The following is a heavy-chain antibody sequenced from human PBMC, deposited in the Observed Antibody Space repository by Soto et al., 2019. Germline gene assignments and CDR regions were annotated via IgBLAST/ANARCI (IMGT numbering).Heavy chain of an antibody. J-gene: IGHJ1*01. CDR3: AKDLLPNTVSTGGS. CDR2: ISSDGNNK. V-gene: IGHV3-30*18. Sequence: QVQLVESGGGAVQPGRSLRLSCAASGFTFDSHGMHWVRQAPGKGLEWVAVISSDGNNKYYADSVKGRFTISRDNFNNILYLQMSSLRAEDTAVYYCAKDLLPNTVSTGGSGGQGTVVTVSS. D-gene: IGHD4-17*01. CDR1: GFTFDSHG.